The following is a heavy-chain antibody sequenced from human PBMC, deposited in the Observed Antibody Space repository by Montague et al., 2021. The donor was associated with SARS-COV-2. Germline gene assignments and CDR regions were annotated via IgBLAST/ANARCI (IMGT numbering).Heavy chain of an antibody. CDR1: GFTFSTFA. J-gene: IGHJ4*02. V-gene: IGHV3-23*01. CDR2: ISLSVGST. CDR3: AKGGVVVVAATDLDY. D-gene: IGHD2-15*01. Sequence: SLRLSCAASGFTFSTFAMSWVRQAPGKGLEWVSAISLSVGSTYYSDSVKGRFTISRDNSKNTLFLQMNSLRAEDTAVYYCAKGGVVVVAATDLDYWGQGTLVTVSS.